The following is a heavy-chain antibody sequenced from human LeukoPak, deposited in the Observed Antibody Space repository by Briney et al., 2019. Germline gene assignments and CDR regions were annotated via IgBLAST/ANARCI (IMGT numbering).Heavy chain of an antibody. D-gene: IGHD5-12*01. J-gene: IGHJ4*02. CDR3: AKDHAYGGYVAWPGY. Sequence: PGGSLRLSCAASGFTFSSYAMSWVRQAPGKGLEWVSAISGSGGSTYYADSVKGRFTISRDNAKNSLYLQMNSLRAEDTALYYCAKDHAYGGYVAWPGYWGQGTLVTVSS. CDR1: GFTFSSYA. CDR2: ISGSGGST. V-gene: IGHV3-23*01.